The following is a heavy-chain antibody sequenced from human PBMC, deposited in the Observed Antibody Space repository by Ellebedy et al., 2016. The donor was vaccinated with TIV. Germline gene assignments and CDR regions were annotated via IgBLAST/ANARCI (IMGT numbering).Heavy chain of an antibody. Sequence: GESLKISCAASGFSFSSYWMTWVRQAPGKRLEWVANIRLDGGDKYYVDSVKGRFTVSRDNAKNSLYLQMTSLRADDTAVYYCATDGSYGDYLSPTHAFVIWGQGTMVTVSS. CDR2: IRLDGGDK. D-gene: IGHD4-17*01. CDR1: GFSFSSYW. J-gene: IGHJ3*02. V-gene: IGHV3-7*01. CDR3: ATDGSYGDYLSPTHAFVI.